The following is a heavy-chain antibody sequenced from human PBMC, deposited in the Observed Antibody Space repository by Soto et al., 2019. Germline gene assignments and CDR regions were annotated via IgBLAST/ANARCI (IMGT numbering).Heavy chain of an antibody. D-gene: IGHD2-15*01. CDR3: AKDTVLVATPWSDP. J-gene: IGHJ5*02. V-gene: IGHV3-23*01. CDR1: GFTFSNYA. CDR2: LSGSGGST. Sequence: GGSLRLSCAASGFTFSNYAMSWVRQAPGKGLEWVSTLSGSGGSTYYADSVKGRFTISRDNSKNTLYLQMNSLRAEDTAVYYCAKDTVLVATPWSDPWGQGTLVTVSS.